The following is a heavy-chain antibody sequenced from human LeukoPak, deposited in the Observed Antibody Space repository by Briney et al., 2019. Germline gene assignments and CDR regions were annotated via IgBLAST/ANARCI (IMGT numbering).Heavy chain of an antibody. J-gene: IGHJ4*02. D-gene: IGHD3-9*01. V-gene: IGHV3-23*01. CDR2: ISDSGGNT. Sequence: GGSLRLSCAASGFTFNTYAMSWVRQAPWERLQWVSGISDSGGNTYYADSVRGRFTISRDNSKNTLYLQMNSLRAEDTAVYYCARVRYFDWLSTFDYWGQGTLVTVSS. CDR1: GFTFNTYA. CDR3: ARVRYFDWLSTFDY.